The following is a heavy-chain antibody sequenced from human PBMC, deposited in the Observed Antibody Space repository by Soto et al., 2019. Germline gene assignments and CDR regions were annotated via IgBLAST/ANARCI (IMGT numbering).Heavy chain of an antibody. V-gene: IGHV4-31*03. CDR3: ARAAHHYDSSGFWPETNWYFDL. CDR1: GDSIMNGGYY. Sequence: SETLSLTCTVSGDSIMNGGYYWSWIRQHPGKGLEWIGYIYYSGTTYYNPSLKSRVFISMDTSENQFSLSLFSVTPADTAVYYCARAAHHYDSSGFWPETNWYFDLWGRGTLVTVSS. D-gene: IGHD3-22*01. J-gene: IGHJ2*01. CDR2: IYYSGTT.